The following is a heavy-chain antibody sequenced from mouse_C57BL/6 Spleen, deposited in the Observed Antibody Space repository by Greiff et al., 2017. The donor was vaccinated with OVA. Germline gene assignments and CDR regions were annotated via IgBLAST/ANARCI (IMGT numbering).Heavy chain of an antibody. V-gene: IGHV1-50*01. Sequence: QVQLKQPGAELVKPGASVKLSCKASGYTFTSYWMQWVKQRPGQGLEWIGEIDPSDSYTNYNQKFKGKATLTVDTSSSTAYMQLSSLTSEDSAVYYCAYGRDAMDYWGQGTSVTVSS. D-gene: IGHD1-1*01. CDR2: IDPSDSYT. J-gene: IGHJ4*01. CDR1: GYTFTSYW. CDR3: AYGRDAMDY.